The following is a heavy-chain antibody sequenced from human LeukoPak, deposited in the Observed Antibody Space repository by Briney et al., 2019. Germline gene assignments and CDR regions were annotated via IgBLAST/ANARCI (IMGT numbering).Heavy chain of an antibody. J-gene: IGHJ3*02. CDR3: ARDRYGDDHDAFDI. D-gene: IGHD4-17*01. Sequence: ASVKVSCKASGYTFTSYDINWVRQATGQGLEWMGWMNPNSGNTGYAQKLQGRVTMTRNTSISTAYMELSSLRSEDTAVYYCARDRYGDDHDAFDIWGQGTMVTVSS. CDR1: GYTFTSYD. CDR2: MNPNSGNT. V-gene: IGHV1-8*01.